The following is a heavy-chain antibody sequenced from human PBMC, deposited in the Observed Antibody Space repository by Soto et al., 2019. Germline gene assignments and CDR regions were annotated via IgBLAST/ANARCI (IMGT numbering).Heavy chain of an antibody. V-gene: IGHV4-34*01. CDR2: INHSGST. CDR1: GGSFSGYY. Sequence: TSETLSLTCAVYGGSFSGYYWSWIRQPPGKGLEWIGEINHSGSTNYNPSLKSRVTISVDTSKNQFSLKLSSVTAADTAVYYCARAGEKGRYFDYWGQGTLVTVSS. D-gene: IGHD1-26*01. CDR3: ARAGEKGRYFDY. J-gene: IGHJ4*02.